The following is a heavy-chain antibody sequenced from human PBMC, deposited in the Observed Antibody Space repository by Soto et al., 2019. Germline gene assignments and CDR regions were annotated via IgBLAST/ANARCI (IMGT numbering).Heavy chain of an antibody. CDR2: IYYSGST. D-gene: IGHD6-19*01. Sequence: SETLSLTCTVSGGSISSSSYYWSWIRKPPGKGLEWIGSIYYSGSTYYNPSLKSRVTISVDTSKNQFSLKLSSVTAADTAVYYCARVLAVAGTREDYYYYGMDVWGQGTTVTVSS. CDR3: ARVLAVAGTREDYYYYGMDV. J-gene: IGHJ6*02. CDR1: GGSISSSSYY. V-gene: IGHV4-39*01.